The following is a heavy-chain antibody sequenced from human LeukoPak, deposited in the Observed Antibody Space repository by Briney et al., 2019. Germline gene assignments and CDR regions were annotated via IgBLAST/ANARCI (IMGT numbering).Heavy chain of an antibody. D-gene: IGHD6-13*01. V-gene: IGHV3-53*01. CDR3: ARGGPRGSWPRFDP. Sequence: PGGSLGLSCAVSGFTVSTNYMTWVRQAPGKGQEWVSVIYGDGSTYYADSVKGRFTISRDNSKNPLYLQMNSLRDEDAAVYYCARGGPRGSWPRFDPWGQGTLVTVSS. J-gene: IGHJ5*02. CDR1: GFTVSTNY. CDR2: IYGDGST.